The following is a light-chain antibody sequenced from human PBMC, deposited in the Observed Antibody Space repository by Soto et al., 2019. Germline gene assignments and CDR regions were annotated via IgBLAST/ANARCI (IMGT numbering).Light chain of an antibody. CDR3: QQSYSSPPT. J-gene: IGKJ1*01. V-gene: IGKV1-39*01. CDR2: AAS. Sequence: DIQMTQSPSSLSASVGDRVTITCLASQTIRKYLNWYQQKPGKAPKLLIFAASSLQSGVPSRFSGSRSGPDFTLTISSLQPEDFATYYCQQSYSSPPTFGQGTKVDIK. CDR1: QTIRKY.